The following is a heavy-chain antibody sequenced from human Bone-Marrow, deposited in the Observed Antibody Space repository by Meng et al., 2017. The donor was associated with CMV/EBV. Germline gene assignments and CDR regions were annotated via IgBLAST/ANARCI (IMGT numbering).Heavy chain of an antibody. CDR1: GYTFTGYY. CDR3: ASLVRDCGGDCYSSWYFDL. V-gene: IGHV1-2*02. CDR2: INPNRGGT. D-gene: IGHD2-21*01. Sequence: ASVKVSCKASGYTFTGYYMHWVRQAPGQGLEWMGWINPNRGGTNYAQKFQGRVTMTRDTSISTAYMELSRLRSDDTAVNYCASLVRDCGGDCYSSWYFDLWGRGTMVTVSS. J-gene: IGHJ2*01.